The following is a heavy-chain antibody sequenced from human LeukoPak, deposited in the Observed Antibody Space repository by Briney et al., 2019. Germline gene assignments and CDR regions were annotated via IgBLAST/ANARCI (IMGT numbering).Heavy chain of an antibody. V-gene: IGHV3-7*01. CDR3: ARNQQRLDY. CDR1: GFTFSNYW. Sequence: PGGSLRLSCAASGFTFSNYWMACVRQAPGEGLELVANIKQDGSEKYYVDSVKDRFTISKDNAKNSLYLQMNSLTAEDTAVYYCARNQQRLDYWGQGTLVTVSS. D-gene: IGHD6-25*01. CDR2: IKQDGSEK. J-gene: IGHJ4*02.